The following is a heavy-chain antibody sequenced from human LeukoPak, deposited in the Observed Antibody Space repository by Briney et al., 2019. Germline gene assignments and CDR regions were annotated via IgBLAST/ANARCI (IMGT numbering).Heavy chain of an antibody. CDR3: AISSGWYGGAFDV. CDR2: IYTSGRT. CDR1: GGSISSGSYY. Sequence: SETLSLTCTVSGGSISSGSYYWSWIRQPAGKGLEWIGRIYTSGRTNYNPSLKSRVTISVDTSKNQFSLKLSSVTAADTAVYYCAISSGWYGGAFDVWGQGTTVTVSS. V-gene: IGHV4-61*02. D-gene: IGHD6-19*01. J-gene: IGHJ3*01.